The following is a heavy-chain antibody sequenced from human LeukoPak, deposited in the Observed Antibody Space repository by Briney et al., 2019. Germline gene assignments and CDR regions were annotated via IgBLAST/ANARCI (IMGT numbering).Heavy chain of an antibody. V-gene: IGHV1-69*13. Sequence: SVKVSCKASGGTFSSYAISWVRQAPGQGLEWMGGIIPIFGTANYAQKFQGRVTITADESTSTAYMELSSLRSEDTAVYYCSRRVDTAMRGYFYYRGQGTLVTVSS. J-gene: IGHJ4*02. CDR3: SRRVDTAMRGYFYY. CDR2: IIPIFGTA. D-gene: IGHD5-18*01. CDR1: GGTFSSYA.